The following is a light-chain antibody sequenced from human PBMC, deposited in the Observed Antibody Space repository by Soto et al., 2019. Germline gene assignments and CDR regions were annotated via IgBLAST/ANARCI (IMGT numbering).Light chain of an antibody. Sequence: EVVLTQSPVTLSLSPGERATLSCRASQSFRGLLAWYQQKPGQAPRLLIYDAYNRATGIPPRFSGSGSGTDFTLTISSLEPEDSAVYYCQQRSSWLTFGGGTKVDIK. J-gene: IGKJ4*01. V-gene: IGKV3-11*01. CDR3: QQRSSWLT. CDR1: QSFRGL. CDR2: DAY.